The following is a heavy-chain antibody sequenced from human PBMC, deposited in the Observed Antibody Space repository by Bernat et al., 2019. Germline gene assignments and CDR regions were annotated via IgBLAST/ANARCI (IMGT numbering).Heavy chain of an antibody. J-gene: IGHJ4*02. Sequence: QVQLVQSGAEVKKPGSSVKVSCKASGGTFSSYAISWVRQAPGQGLEWMGGIIPIFGTANYAQKFQGRVTITADEATSTAYMEPSSLRSEDTAVYYCASFDDPDCTNGVCSDYWGQGTLVTVSS. CDR3: ASFDDPDCTNGVCSDY. D-gene: IGHD2-8*01. CDR2: IIPIFGTA. CDR1: GGTFSSYA. V-gene: IGHV1-69*01.